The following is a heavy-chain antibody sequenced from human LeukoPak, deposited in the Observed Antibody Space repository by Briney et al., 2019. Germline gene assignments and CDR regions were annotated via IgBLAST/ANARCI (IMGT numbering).Heavy chain of an antibody. V-gene: IGHV4-39*07. CDR3: ARDHALDYDSSGYPYFDY. CDR2: IYYSGST. Sequence: PSEPLSLTCTVSGGSISSSSYYWGWIRQPPGKGLEWIGSIYYSGSTYYNPSLKSRVTISVDTSKNQFSLKLSSVTAADTAVYYCARDHALDYDSSGYPYFDYWGQGALVTVSS. D-gene: IGHD3-22*01. CDR1: GGSISSSSYY. J-gene: IGHJ4*02.